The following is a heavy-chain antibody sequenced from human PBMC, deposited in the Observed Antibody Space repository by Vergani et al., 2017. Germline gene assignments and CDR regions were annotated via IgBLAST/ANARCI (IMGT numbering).Heavy chain of an antibody. CDR2: MNPNSGNT. Sequence: QVQLVQSGAEVKKPGASVKVSCEASGYTFTSYDINWVRQATGQGLERMGWMNPNSGNTGYAQKFQGRLTMTRNTSISTAYMELSSLRSEDTAVYYCARSYYFGSGPRGYGMDVWGQGTTVTVSS. V-gene: IGHV1-8*01. CDR3: ARSYYFGSGPRGYGMDV. J-gene: IGHJ6*02. CDR1: GYTFTSYD. D-gene: IGHD3-10*01.